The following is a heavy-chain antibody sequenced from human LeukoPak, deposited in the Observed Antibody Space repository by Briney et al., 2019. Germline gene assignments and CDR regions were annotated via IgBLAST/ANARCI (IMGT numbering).Heavy chain of an antibody. V-gene: IGHV3-11*04. J-gene: IGHJ6*02. CDR2: ISSSSSTI. Sequence: GGSLRLSCAASGFTFSDYYMSWIRQAPGKGLEWVSYISSSSSTIYYAASVKGRFTISRDNAKNSLYLQMNSLRAEDTAVYYCARGIGVGATTSMDVWGQGTTVTVSS. D-gene: IGHD1-26*01. CDR1: GFTFSDYY. CDR3: ARGIGVGATTSMDV.